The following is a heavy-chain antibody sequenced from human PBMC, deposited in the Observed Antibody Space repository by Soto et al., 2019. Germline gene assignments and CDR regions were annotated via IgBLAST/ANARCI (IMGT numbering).Heavy chain of an antibody. CDR1: GYTFTSYG. J-gene: IGHJ4*02. CDR2: ISAYNGNT. CDR3: ARESANHFCIGYYPQSY. V-gene: IGHV1-18*01. Sequence: DSLKVSCKASGYTFTSYGISWPRQAPGQGLEWMGWISAYNGNTNYAQKLQGRVTMTTDTSTSTAYMELRSLRSGDTAVYYCARESANHFCIGYYPQSYWGQGILVTVS. D-gene: IGHD3-3*02.